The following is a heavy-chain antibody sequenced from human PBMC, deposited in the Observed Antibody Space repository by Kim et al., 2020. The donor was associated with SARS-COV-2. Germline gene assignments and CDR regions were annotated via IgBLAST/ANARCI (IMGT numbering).Heavy chain of an antibody. J-gene: IGHJ4*02. V-gene: IGHV4-39*01. CDR1: GGSISSSSYY. CDR3: ARRAVGSGHFDY. CDR2: IYYSGST. D-gene: IGHD1-26*01. Sequence: SETLSLTCTFSGGSISSSSYYWGWIRQPPGKGLEWIGSIYYSGSTYYNPSLKSRVTISVDTSKNQFSLKLSSVTAADTAVYYCARRAVGSGHFDYWGQGTLVTVSS.